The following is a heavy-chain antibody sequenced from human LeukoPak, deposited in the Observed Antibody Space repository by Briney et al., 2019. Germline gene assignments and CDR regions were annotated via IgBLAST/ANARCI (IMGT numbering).Heavy chain of an antibody. CDR3: AKDLRGSGRYFGTDV. V-gene: IGHV3-30*18. CDR2: ISYDGSNK. J-gene: IGHJ6*04. D-gene: IGHD6-19*01. Sequence: GGSLRLSCAASGFTFSSYGMHWVRQAPGKGLEWVAVISYDGSNKYYADSVKGRFTISRDNSKNTLYLQMNSLRAEDTAVYYCAKDLRGSGRYFGTDVWGKGTTVTVSS. CDR1: GFTFSSYG.